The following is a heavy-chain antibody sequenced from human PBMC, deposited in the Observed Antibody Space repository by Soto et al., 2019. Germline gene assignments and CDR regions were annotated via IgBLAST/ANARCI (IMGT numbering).Heavy chain of an antibody. CDR3: ARRGYYDSSGYHNYYYGMDV. CDR2: IYPGDSDT. Sequence: PGESLKISCKGSGYSFTSYWIGWVRQMPGKGLEWMGIIYPGDSDTRYSPSFQGQVTISADKSISTAYLQWSSLKASVTAMYYCARRGYYDSSGYHNYYYGMDVWGQGTTVTVS. V-gene: IGHV5-51*01. J-gene: IGHJ6*02. CDR1: GYSFTSYW. D-gene: IGHD3-22*01.